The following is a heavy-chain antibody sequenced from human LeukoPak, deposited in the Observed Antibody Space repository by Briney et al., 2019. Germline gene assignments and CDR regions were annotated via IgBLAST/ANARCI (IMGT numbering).Heavy chain of an antibody. Sequence: GGSLRLSCAASGFTFRSYWMSWVRQAPGKGLEWVANIKQDGSEKYFVDSVKGRFTISRDNAKNSLYLQMNSLRAEDTAVYYCARDYSTVTTFFDYWGQGTLVTVSS. V-gene: IGHV3-7*01. D-gene: IGHD4-17*01. CDR1: GFTFRSYW. CDR3: ARDYSTVTTFFDY. J-gene: IGHJ4*02. CDR2: IKQDGSEK.